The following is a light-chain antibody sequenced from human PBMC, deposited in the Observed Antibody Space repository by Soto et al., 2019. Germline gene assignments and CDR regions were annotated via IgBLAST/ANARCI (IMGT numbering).Light chain of an antibody. CDR1: QGIGRL. Sequence: TQMTQSPSSVSASVGDRVTITCRASQGIGRLLAWYQQKPGKAPKLLIYAASSLQSGVPSRFSGSGSGTDFALTINSLQPEDFATYFCQQSNVFPFTFGQGTRLEIK. CDR2: AAS. CDR3: QQSNVFPFT. J-gene: IGKJ5*01. V-gene: IGKV1D-12*01.